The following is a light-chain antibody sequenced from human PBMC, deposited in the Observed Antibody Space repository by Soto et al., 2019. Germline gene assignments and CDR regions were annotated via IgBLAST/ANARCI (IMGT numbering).Light chain of an antibody. CDR2: SND. CDR3: AAWDDSLKGV. Sequence: QSVLTQPPSASGTPGQRVTIPCSGSTSNIGSNTVNCYQQLPGTAPKLLIYSNDQRSSGVPDRFSGSKSGTSASLAISGLQSEDEADYYCAAWDDSLKGVFGGGTKLTVL. CDR1: TSNIGSNT. J-gene: IGLJ3*02. V-gene: IGLV1-44*01.